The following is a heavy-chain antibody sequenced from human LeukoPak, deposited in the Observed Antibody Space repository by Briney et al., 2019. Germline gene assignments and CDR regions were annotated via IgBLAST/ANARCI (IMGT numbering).Heavy chain of an antibody. CDR3: ASGLYGGVFDN. Sequence: GGSLRLSCVMSGFTFRNYAMNWVRQAPGKGLEWISDISTGSDSTYHIKSVRGRFTISRDNSKNTLYLQMNSLRLDDTAVYYCASGLYGGVFDNWGQGTLVTVSS. CDR2: ISTGSDST. J-gene: IGHJ4*02. V-gene: IGHV3-23*01. D-gene: IGHD4/OR15-4a*01. CDR1: GFTFRNYA.